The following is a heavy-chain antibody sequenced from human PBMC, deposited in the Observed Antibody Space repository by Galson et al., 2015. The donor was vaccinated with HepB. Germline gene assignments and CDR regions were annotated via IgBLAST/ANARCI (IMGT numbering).Heavy chain of an antibody. D-gene: IGHD1-26*01. J-gene: IGHJ4*02. CDR1: GFTVSSNY. CDR2: IYSGGST. Sequence: SLRLSCAASGFTVSSNYMSWVRQAPGKGLEWVSVIYSGGSTYYADSVKGRFTISRDNSKNTLYLQMNSLRAEDTAVYYCAREWGYGGAAFDYWGQGTLVTVSS. V-gene: IGHV3-66*01. CDR3: AREWGYGGAAFDY.